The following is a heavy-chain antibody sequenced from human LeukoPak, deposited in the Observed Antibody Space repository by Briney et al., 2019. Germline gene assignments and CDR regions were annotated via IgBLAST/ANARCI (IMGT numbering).Heavy chain of an antibody. Sequence: GGSLRLSCSASGFPFSSYAMHWVRQAPGKGLEWVAVISYDGSNKYYADSVKGRFTISRDNSKNTLYLQMNSLRAEDTAVYYCAREPEQWLVVYFDYWGQGTLVTVSS. CDR1: GFPFSSYA. CDR2: ISYDGSNK. D-gene: IGHD6-19*01. V-gene: IGHV3-30-3*01. J-gene: IGHJ4*02. CDR3: AREPEQWLVVYFDY.